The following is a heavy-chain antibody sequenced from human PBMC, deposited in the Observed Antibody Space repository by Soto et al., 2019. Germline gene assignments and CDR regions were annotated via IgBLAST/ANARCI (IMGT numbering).Heavy chain of an antibody. CDR3: ARDQGYCSSTSCYKGLDY. CDR1: GYTFTSYG. V-gene: IGHV1-18*04. CDR2: ISAYNGNT. Sequence: EASVKVSCKAPGYTFTSYGISWVRQAPGQGLEWMGWISAYNGNTNYAQKLQGRVTMTTDTSTSTAYMELRSLRSDDTAVYYCARDQGYCSSTSCYKGLDYWGQGTLVTVSS. D-gene: IGHD2-2*02. J-gene: IGHJ4*02.